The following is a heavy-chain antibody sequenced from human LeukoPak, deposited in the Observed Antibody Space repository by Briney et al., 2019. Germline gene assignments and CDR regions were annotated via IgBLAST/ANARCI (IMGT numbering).Heavy chain of an antibody. CDR3: ATEGYCTGISCYRS. D-gene: IGHD2-2*01. CDR2: VNPEDGER. CDR1: GFTFIDYY. V-gene: IGHV1-69-2*01. J-gene: IGHJ5*02. Sequence: ASAKLSCKAPGFTFIDYYIHWVQQAPGKGLEWMGRVNPEDGERTYAEKFQGRVTITADTSTDTAYMELSGLRSEDTAVYYCATEGYCTGISCYRSWGQGTLVTVSS.